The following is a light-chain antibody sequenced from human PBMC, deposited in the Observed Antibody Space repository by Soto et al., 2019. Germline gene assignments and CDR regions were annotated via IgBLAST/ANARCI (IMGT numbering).Light chain of an antibody. J-gene: IGLJ1*01. CDR2: EVS. Sequence: QSALTQPASVSGSPGQSITISCTGTSSDVGGYNYVSWYQQHPGKAPKLMIYEVSNRPSGVSNRFSGSKSGNTASLTSSGLQAEDEAAYFCSSYGSTSTRYVFGTGTKLTVL. CDR3: SSYGSTSTRYV. CDR1: SSDVGGYNY. V-gene: IGLV2-14*01.